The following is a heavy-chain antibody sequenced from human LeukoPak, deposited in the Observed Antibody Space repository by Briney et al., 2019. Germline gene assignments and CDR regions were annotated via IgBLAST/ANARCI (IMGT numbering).Heavy chain of an antibody. Sequence: GGSLRLSCAASGFTFSSYGMNWVRQAPGKGLEWVSYISSSSSTIYYADSVKGRFTISRDNAKNSLYLQMNSLRAEDTAVYYCAKDRSEHEGPFDYWGQGTLVTVSS. CDR2: ISSSSSTI. V-gene: IGHV3-48*04. CDR3: AKDRSEHEGPFDY. J-gene: IGHJ4*02. D-gene: IGHD1/OR15-1a*01. CDR1: GFTFSSYG.